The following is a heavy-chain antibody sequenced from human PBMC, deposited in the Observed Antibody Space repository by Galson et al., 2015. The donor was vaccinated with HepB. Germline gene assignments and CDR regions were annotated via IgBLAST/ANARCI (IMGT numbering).Heavy chain of an antibody. CDR2: ISSSSSYI. V-gene: IGHV3-21*01. Sequence: SLRLSCAASGFTFSSYSMNWVRQAPGKGLEWVSSISSSSSYIYYADSVKGRFTISTDNAKNSLYLQLNSLRAEDTAVYYCARVHGSSWLDAFDIWGQGTMVTVSS. J-gene: IGHJ3*02. D-gene: IGHD6-13*01. CDR1: GFTFSSYS. CDR3: ARVHGSSWLDAFDI.